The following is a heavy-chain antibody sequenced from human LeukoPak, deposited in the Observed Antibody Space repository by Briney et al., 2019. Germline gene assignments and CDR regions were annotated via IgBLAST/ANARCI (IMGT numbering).Heavy chain of an antibody. D-gene: IGHD4-23*01. CDR1: GGSISGFY. V-gene: IGHV4-59*01. Sequence: SETLSLTCTVSGGSISGFYWSWIRQPPGKGLEWIGYIFYRGSTNYNPSLKSRATISVDTSKNQFSLNLSSVTAADTAVYYCARGGGEFDYWGQGTLVTVSS. CDR3: ARGGGEFDY. CDR2: IFYRGST. J-gene: IGHJ4*02.